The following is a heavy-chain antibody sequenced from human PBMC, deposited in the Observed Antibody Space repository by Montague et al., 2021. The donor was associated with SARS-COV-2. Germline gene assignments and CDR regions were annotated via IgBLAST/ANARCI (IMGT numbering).Heavy chain of an antibody. CDR2: IYYSGST. CDR1: GDSISTSQYY. CDR3: TSLNIVARTDYYYGTDV. D-gene: IGHD5-12*01. Sequence: TLSLTCTVSGDSISTSQYYWGWIRQPPGKGLEWIGTIYYSGSTYYNPSLKSRVTISEDTSKNQFSLRLSSVTAADTAVYYCTSLNIVARTDYYYGTDVWGRGTTVTVSS. J-gene: IGHJ6*02. V-gene: IGHV4-39*01.